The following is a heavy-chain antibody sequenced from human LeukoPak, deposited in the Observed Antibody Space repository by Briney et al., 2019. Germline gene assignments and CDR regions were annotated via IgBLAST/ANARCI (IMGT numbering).Heavy chain of an antibody. V-gene: IGHV4-39*01. CDR2: IYYTGST. J-gene: IGHJ3*02. CDR3: ARLTGDPAFDI. D-gene: IGHD7-27*01. CDR1: GGSISSSSYY. Sequence: SETLSLTCTVSGGSISSSSYYWGWIRQPRGKGLEWIGTIYYTGSTYYNPSLNSRVTISVDTSKNQFSLKVRSVTAADTAVYFCARLTGDPAFDIWGQGTMVIVSS.